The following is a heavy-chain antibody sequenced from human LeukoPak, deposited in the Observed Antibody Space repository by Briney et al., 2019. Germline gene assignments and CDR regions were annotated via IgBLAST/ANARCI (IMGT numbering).Heavy chain of an antibody. D-gene: IGHD3-3*01. CDR3: ARDFSGFDY. CDR1: GFTFSSYE. CDR2: ISSRSDYI. V-gene: IGHV3-21*04. J-gene: IGHJ4*02. Sequence: GGSLRLSCAASGFTFSSYEMNWVRQAPGKGLEWVSCISSRSDYIHHADSVKGRFTISRNNAKNSLYLQLNDLRVEDTAVYYCARDFSGFDYWGQGTLVTVSS.